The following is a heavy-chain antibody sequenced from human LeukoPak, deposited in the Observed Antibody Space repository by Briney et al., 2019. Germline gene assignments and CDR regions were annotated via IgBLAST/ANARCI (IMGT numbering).Heavy chain of an antibody. CDR2: INSDGSWT. V-gene: IGHV3-74*01. Sequence: GGSLRLSCAASGNYWMHWVRQAPGKGLVWVSHINSDGSWTSYADSVKGRFTISRDNSKNTLFLQVNNLRGEDTAVYYCAKGSIWFEEKKSFYYGMDVWGQGTTVTVSS. D-gene: IGHD3-10*01. CDR1: GNYW. CDR3: AKGSIWFEEKKSFYYGMDV. J-gene: IGHJ6*02.